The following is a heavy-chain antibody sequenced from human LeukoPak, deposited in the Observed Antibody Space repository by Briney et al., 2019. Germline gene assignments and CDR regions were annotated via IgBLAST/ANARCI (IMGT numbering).Heavy chain of an antibody. Sequence: ASVKVSCKASGYTFTSYYMHWVRQAPGQGLEWMGIINPSGGSTSYAQKFQGRVTMTRDTSTSTVYMELRSLRSEDTAVYYCAREIHDVTRVATKGDDAFDIWGQGTMVTVSS. CDR3: AREIHDVTRVATKGDDAFDI. D-gene: IGHD5-12*01. CDR1: GYTFTSYY. J-gene: IGHJ3*02. V-gene: IGHV1-46*01. CDR2: INPSGGST.